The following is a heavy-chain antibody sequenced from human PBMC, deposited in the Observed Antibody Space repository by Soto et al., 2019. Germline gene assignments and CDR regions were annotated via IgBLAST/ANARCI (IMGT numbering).Heavy chain of an antibody. D-gene: IGHD3-10*01. J-gene: IGHJ4*02. CDR1: GLSLSTSGVG. V-gene: IGHV2-5*02. CDR3: AQFGSGRAFDY. Sequence: QITLKESGPTLVKPTQTLTLTCTFSGLSLSTSGVGVGWIRLPPGKALEWLALIYWDDDKRYSPSLKSRLTIHKDTSKNQVVLTMTNVDPVDTATYYCAQFGSGRAFDYWGQGTLVTVSS. CDR2: IYWDDDK.